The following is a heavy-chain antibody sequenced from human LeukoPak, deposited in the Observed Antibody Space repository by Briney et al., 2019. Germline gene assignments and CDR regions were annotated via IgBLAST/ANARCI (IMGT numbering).Heavy chain of an antibody. D-gene: IGHD3-10*01. CDR3: AKRGIVIRAVIIVGFHKEAYYFDY. CDR2: ISDSGGST. V-gene: IGHV3-23*01. J-gene: IGHJ4*02. CDR1: GITLSNYG. Sequence: GGSLRLSCAVSGITLSNYGMSWVRQAPGKGLEWVAGISDSGGSTNYADSVKGRFTISRDNPKNTLYLQMNSLRAEDTTVYFCAKRGIVIRAVIIVGFHKEAYYFDYWGQGALVTVSS.